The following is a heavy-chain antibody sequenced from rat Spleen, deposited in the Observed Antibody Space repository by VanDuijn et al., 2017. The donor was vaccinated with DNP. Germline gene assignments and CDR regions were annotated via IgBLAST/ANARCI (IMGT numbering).Heavy chain of an antibody. V-gene: IGHV5-31*01. Sequence: EVQLVESGGGLVQPGRSLKLSCVAFGFTFNDYWMAWIRQVPGKGLEWLGAITGSGGGIYYSGSVKGRFTISRDNAKSTLYLQMNSLRSEDTATYYCTRDLDYGCNYAFDYWGQGVMVTVSS. J-gene: IGHJ2*01. D-gene: IGHD1-6*01. CDR3: TRDLDYGCNYAFDY. CDR1: GFTFNDYW. CDR2: ITGSGGGI.